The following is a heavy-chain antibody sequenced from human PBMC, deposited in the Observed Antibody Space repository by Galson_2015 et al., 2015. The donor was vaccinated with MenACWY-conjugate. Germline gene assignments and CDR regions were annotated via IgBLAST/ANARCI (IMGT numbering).Heavy chain of an antibody. Sequence: SLRLSCAASGFTFSNSAMNWVRQAPGKGLEWVSGIRTITGSTYYADSVKGRFTISRDQSKNTLDLQMNSLRADDTAVYSCARGGSASNVYYLVDVWGKGTTVTVSS. CDR1: GFTFSNSA. V-gene: IGHV3-23*01. CDR2: IRTITGST. CDR3: ARGGSASNVYYLVDV. J-gene: IGHJ6*03. D-gene: IGHD3-16*01.